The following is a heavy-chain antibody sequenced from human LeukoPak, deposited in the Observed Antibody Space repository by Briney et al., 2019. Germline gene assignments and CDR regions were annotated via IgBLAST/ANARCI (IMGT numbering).Heavy chain of an antibody. Sequence: SETLSLTCTVSGGSISSYYWSWIRQPPGKGLEWIGYIYYSGSTNYNPSLKSRVTISVDTSKNQFSLKLSSVTAGDTAVYYCERESDAFDIWGQGTMVTVSS. CDR3: ERESDAFDI. J-gene: IGHJ3*02. CDR1: GGSISSYY. CDR2: IYYSGST. V-gene: IGHV4-59*01.